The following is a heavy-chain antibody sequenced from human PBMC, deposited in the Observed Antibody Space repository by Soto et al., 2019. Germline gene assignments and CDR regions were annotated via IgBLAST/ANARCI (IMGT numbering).Heavy chain of an antibody. V-gene: IGHV4-39*01. Sequence: PSETLSLTCTVSCGSISSSSYYWGWIRQPPGKGLEWIGSIYYSGSTYYNPSLKSRVTISVDTSKNQFSLKLSSVTAADTAVYYCARRPYSSSSWFDPWGQGTLVTVSS. CDR1: CGSISSSSYY. D-gene: IGHD6-6*01. J-gene: IGHJ5*02. CDR2: IYYSGST. CDR3: ARRPYSSSSWFDP.